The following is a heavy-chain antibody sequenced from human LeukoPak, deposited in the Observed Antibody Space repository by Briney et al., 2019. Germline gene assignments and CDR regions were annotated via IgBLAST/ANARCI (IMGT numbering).Heavy chain of an antibody. D-gene: IGHD6-19*01. CDR1: GYTFTSYY. J-gene: IGHJ4*02. CDR2: INPSGGST. V-gene: IGHV1-46*01. Sequence: GASVKVSCKASGYTFTSYYMHWVRQAPGQGLEWMGIINPSGGSTSYAQKFQGRVTMTRDTSASTVYMELSSLRSEDTAVYYCARAGFGWYLDYWGQGTLVTVSS. CDR3: ARAGFGWYLDY.